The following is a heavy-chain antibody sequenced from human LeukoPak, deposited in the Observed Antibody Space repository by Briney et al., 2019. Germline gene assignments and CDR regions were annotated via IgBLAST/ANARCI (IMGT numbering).Heavy chain of an antibody. Sequence: SETLSLTCAVSGYSISSGYYWGWIRQPPGKGLEWIGSIYHSGSTYYNPSLKSRVTISVDTSKNQFSLKLSSVTAADTAVYYCARGGYYDSSGYQFDYWGQGTLVTVSS. V-gene: IGHV4-38-2*01. CDR3: ARGGYYDSSGYQFDY. J-gene: IGHJ4*02. D-gene: IGHD3-22*01. CDR1: GYSISSGYY. CDR2: IYHSGST.